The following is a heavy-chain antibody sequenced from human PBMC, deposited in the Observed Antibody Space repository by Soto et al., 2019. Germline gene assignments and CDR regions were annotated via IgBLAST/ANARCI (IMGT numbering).Heavy chain of an antibody. Sequence: SETLSLTCPVYGGSFTGYSWTWIRQPPGKGLEWIGEVNHRGSTNYNPSLKIRLTIAAATSKSQFSLKLVSVTAADTAVYYCARGARPGTNIVVTHATGDYFDFWGQGTLVTVSS. CDR3: ARGARPGTNIVVTHATGDYFDF. D-gene: IGHD2-15*01. CDR2: VNHRGST. CDR1: GGSFTGYS. V-gene: IGHV4-34*01. J-gene: IGHJ4*02.